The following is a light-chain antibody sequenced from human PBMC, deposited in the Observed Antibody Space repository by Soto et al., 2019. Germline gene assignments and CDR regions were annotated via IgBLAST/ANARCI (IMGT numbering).Light chain of an antibody. CDR2: GAS. Sequence: EIVMTQSPATLSVSPGERANLSCRASQSVSSNLAWYQQKPGQAPRLLIYGASTRATGIPARFNGSGSGTEFTLTISSLQSEDFAVYYCQQYNNWPWTFGQGTKVDIK. J-gene: IGKJ1*01. V-gene: IGKV3-15*01. CDR1: QSVSSN. CDR3: QQYNNWPWT.